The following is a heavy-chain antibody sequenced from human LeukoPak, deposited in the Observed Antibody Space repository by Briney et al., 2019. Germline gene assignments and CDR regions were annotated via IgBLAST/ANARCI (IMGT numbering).Heavy chain of an antibody. Sequence: SETLSLTCTVSGYSISSGYYWGWIRQPPGKGLEWIGSIYHSGSTYYNPSLKSRVTISVDTSKNQFSLKLRSVTAADTSVYYFARDFCRSTPKSTYYYMDVWGKGTTVTVSS. CDR1: GYSISSGYY. V-gene: IGHV4-38-2*02. CDR3: ARDFCRSTPKSTYYYMDV. CDR2: IYHSGST. D-gene: IGHD2-2*01. J-gene: IGHJ6*03.